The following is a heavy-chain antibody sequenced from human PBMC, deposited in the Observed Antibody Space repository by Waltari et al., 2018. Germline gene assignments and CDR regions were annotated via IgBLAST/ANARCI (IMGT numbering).Heavy chain of an antibody. Sequence: EVQLLESGGGLVQPGGSLRLSCAASGFTFSSYEMNWVRQAHGKGLEWVSYISSRGSTIYYADSVKGRFTISRDNAKNSLYLQMNSLRAEDTAVYYCARDGTIYDFRPYGMDVWGQGTTVTVSS. J-gene: IGHJ6*02. CDR3: ARDGTIYDFRPYGMDV. D-gene: IGHD3-3*01. CDR2: ISSRGSTI. CDR1: GFTFSSYE. V-gene: IGHV3-48*03.